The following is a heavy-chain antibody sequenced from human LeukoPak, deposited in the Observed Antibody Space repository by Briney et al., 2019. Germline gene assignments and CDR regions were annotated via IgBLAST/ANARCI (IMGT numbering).Heavy chain of an antibody. J-gene: IGHJ4*02. Sequence: GGSLRLSCAASGFTFDNYAMHWVRQAPGKGLEWVSSISWNSGSIGYADSVKGRFTISRDNAKNSLYLQMNSLSPEDMALYYCAKSEGAFLSSSFDYWGQGTLVTVSS. V-gene: IGHV3-9*03. CDR1: GFTFDNYA. CDR2: ISWNSGSI. D-gene: IGHD3-22*01. CDR3: AKSEGAFLSSSFDY.